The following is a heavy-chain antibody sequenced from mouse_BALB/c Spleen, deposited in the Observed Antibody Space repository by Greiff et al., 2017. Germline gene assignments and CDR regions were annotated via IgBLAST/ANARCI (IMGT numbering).Heavy chain of an antibody. CDR3: ARSTALDY. CDR2: IYPGDGDT. D-gene: IGHD1-2*01. Sequence: VQLQQSGAELARPGASVKLSCKASGYTFTSYWMQWVKQRPGQGLEWIGAIYPGDGDTRYTQKFKGKATLTADKSSSTAYMQLSSLASEDSAVYYCARSTALDYWGQGTTLTVSS. J-gene: IGHJ2*01. V-gene: IGHV1-87*01. CDR1: GYTFTSYW.